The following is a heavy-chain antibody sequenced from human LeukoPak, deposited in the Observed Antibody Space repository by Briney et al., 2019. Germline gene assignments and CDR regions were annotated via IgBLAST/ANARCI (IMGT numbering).Heavy chain of an antibody. D-gene: IGHD5-24*01. CDR3: AREKSPERKTWLQLGAFDV. CDR1: GGSMSHH. Sequence: SETLSLTCTVSGGSMSHHWSWIRQSPGKGLEWIGYISHTASTNYNPSLKSRVTLSIDTSKNQLSFQLTSVTAADTAVYYCAREKSPERKTWLQLGAFDVWGQGTVVTVSS. V-gene: IGHV4-59*11. J-gene: IGHJ3*01. CDR2: ISHTAST.